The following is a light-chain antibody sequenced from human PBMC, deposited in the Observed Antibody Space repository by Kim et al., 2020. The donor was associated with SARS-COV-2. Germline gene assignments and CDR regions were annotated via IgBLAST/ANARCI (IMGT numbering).Light chain of an antibody. CDR3: QQSNNWPPWT. CDR1: QSIRSN. V-gene: IGKV3-15*01. Sequence: EIVMTQSPATLSVSPGETATLSCRASQSIRSNVAGYQQKPGQAPRLLIYGASTRATGIAARFSGSGSGTEFTLTISSLQSEDFAVYYCQQSNNWPPWTFGQGTKVDIK. J-gene: IGKJ1*01. CDR2: GAS.